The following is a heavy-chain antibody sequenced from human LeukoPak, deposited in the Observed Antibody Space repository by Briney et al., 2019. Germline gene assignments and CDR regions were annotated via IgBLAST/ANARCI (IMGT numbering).Heavy chain of an antibody. CDR3: ARELVSLGTGYFDL. D-gene: IGHD7-27*01. CDR2: ITGSSTWT. Sequence: PGGSLRLSCEASGFTFRTYGMTWVRQAPGKWLEWVSGITGSSTWTYYADSVRGRFTISRDNSKNTLHLQMNNLTADDTAIYYCARELVSLGTGYFDLWGRGTLVTVSS. J-gene: IGHJ2*01. V-gene: IGHV3-23*01. CDR1: GFTFRTYG.